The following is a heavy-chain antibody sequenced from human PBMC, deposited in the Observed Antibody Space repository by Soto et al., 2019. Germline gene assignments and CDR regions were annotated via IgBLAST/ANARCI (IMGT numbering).Heavy chain of an antibody. Sequence: KASETLSLTCSVSGGSISSTGYYWVWIRLPPGKGLEWIGSIYNSGSTYYNPSLKSRVTISVDTSKNLFSLRLSSVTAADTAVYYCARGRTTMTVSFSSRGGNWFDPWGQGTLVTVSS. CDR3: ARGRTTMTVSFSSRGGNWFDP. CDR1: GGSISSTGYY. J-gene: IGHJ5*02. V-gene: IGHV4-39*01. D-gene: IGHD3-22*01. CDR2: IYNSGST.